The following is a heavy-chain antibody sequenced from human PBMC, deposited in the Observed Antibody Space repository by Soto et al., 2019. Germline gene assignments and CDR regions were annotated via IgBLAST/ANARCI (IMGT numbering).Heavy chain of an antibody. D-gene: IGHD6-25*01. CDR2: IYYSGST. Sequence: QVQLQESGPGLVKPSQTLSLTCTVSGGSISSGGYYWSWIRQHPGKGLEWIGYIYYSGSTYYNPSLKXRXTXSXHTSKNQFSRKLSSVTAADTAVYYCARVGGINWFDPWGQGTLVTVSS. V-gene: IGHV4-31*03. J-gene: IGHJ5*02. CDR3: ARVGGINWFDP. CDR1: GGSISSGGYY.